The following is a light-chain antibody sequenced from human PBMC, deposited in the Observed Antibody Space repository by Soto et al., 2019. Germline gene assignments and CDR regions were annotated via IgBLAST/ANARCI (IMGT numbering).Light chain of an antibody. Sequence: QSVRTQPPSVSVAPGQRFTISCTGSSSNIGAGYDVHWYQQLPGTAPKLLIYGNSNRPSGVPDRFSGSKSGTSASLAITGLQAEDEADYYCQSYDSSLSVVFGGGTKVTVL. CDR1: SSNIGAGYD. CDR2: GNS. J-gene: IGLJ2*01. V-gene: IGLV1-40*01. CDR3: QSYDSSLSVV.